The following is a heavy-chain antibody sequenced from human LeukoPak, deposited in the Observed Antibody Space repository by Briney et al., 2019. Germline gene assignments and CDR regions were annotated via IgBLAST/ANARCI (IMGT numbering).Heavy chain of an antibody. CDR2: INWNSVSA. D-gene: IGHD3-22*01. J-gene: IGHJ4*02. CDR1: GFTFDDYA. V-gene: IGHV3-9*01. CDR3: AKGARSSSGYTTD. Sequence: GRSLRLSCVASGFTFDDYAMHWVRQAPGKGLEWVAGINWNSVSAVYADSLKGRLTISRDNAEDSLFLQMNSLKTEDTAFYYCAKGARSSSGYTTDWGQGILVTVSS.